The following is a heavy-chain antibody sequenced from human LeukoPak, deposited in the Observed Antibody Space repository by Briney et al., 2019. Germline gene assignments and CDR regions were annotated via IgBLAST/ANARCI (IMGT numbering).Heavy chain of an antibody. D-gene: IGHD2-15*01. Sequence: GGSLRLSCAASGLTVTINHMTWVRQAPGKGLEWVSLIYSGGSTYYADSVKGRFTISRDNSKNTLYLQMSSLRAEDTAVYYCARDYCSGGSCYSDYWGQGTLVTVSS. CDR1: GLTVTINH. J-gene: IGHJ4*02. CDR2: IYSGGST. V-gene: IGHV3-66*01. CDR3: ARDYCSGGSCYSDY.